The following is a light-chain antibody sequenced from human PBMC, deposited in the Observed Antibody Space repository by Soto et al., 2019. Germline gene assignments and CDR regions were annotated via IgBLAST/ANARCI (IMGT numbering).Light chain of an antibody. CDR1: EDIYNY. J-gene: IGKJ1*01. V-gene: IGKV1-27*01. CDR2: AAS. CDR3: QKYQNAPRT. Sequence: DIQMTQSPSSLSASVGDRVTITCRASEDIYNYLAWYQQKPGKVPQLLIYAASTLQSGVPPRFSGSGSGTDFTLTIRGPQPEDVATYYCQKYQNAPRTFGQGTKVEIK.